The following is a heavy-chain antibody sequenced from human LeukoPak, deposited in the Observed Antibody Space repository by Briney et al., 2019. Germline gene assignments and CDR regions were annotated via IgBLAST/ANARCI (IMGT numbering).Heavy chain of an antibody. J-gene: IGHJ4*02. Sequence: GGSLRLSCAVSGFTFSSYWMHWVRHAPGKGLVWVSRIDRDGSRINYADSVKGRFTISRDNGKNTLFLQMNSLRAEDAAVYYCVRGNDYGGPHYWGQGTLVTVSS. CDR2: IDRDGSRI. CDR1: GFTFSSYW. V-gene: IGHV3-74*01. D-gene: IGHD4-23*01. CDR3: VRGNDYGGPHY.